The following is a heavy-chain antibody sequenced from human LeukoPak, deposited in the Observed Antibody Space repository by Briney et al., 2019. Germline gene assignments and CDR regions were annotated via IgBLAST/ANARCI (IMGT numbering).Heavy chain of an antibody. D-gene: IGHD3-3*01. J-gene: IGHJ4*02. Sequence: SETLSLTCAVYGGSFSGYYWSWIRQPPGKGLEWIGEINHSGSTNYNPSLKRRVTISVDTSKNQFSLKVGSVTAADTAVYCCARGDFKSGSNWGQGTLVTVSS. CDR2: INHSGST. V-gene: IGHV4-34*01. CDR1: GGSFSGYY. CDR3: ARGDFKSGSN.